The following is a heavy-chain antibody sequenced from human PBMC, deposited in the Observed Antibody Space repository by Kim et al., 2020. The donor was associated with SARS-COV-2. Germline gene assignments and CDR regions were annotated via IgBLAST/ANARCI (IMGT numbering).Heavy chain of an antibody. V-gene: IGHV3-48*03. J-gene: IGHJ4*02. D-gene: IGHD6-13*01. CDR2: I. CDR3: ARDVTSAADGF. Sequence: IFYAASVKGRFTISRDNAKNLLYLQMHSLRAEDTTVYFCARDVTSAADGFGGQGTLVTVSS.